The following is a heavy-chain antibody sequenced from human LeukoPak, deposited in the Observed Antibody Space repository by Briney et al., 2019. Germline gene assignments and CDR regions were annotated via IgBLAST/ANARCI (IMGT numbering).Heavy chain of an antibody. CDR1: GGSISSGEYY. CDR3: ARGGSLDP. J-gene: IGHJ5*02. V-gene: IGHV4-30-4*01. D-gene: IGHD3-10*01. Sequence: SETLSLTCTVSGGSISSGEYYWSWVRQPPGKGLEWIGYIYYTGSTYYNPSLKSRVTISVDTSKNQFSLKLGSVTATDTAIYYCARGGSLDPWGQGTLVTVSS. CDR2: IYYTGST.